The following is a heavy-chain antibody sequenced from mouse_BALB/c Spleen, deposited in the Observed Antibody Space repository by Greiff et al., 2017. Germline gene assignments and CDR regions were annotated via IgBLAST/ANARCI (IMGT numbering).Heavy chain of an antibody. CDR3: ARRDSSGYEAWFAY. V-gene: IGHV5-9-3*01. CDR1: GFTFSSYA. Sequence: EVKLMESGGGLVKPGGSLKLSCAASGFTFSSYAMSWVRQTPEKRLEWVATISSGGSYTYYPDSVKGRFTISRDNAKNTLYLQMSSLRSEDTAMYYCARRDSSGYEAWFAYWGQGTLVTVSA. J-gene: IGHJ3*01. CDR2: ISSGGSYT. D-gene: IGHD3-2*01.